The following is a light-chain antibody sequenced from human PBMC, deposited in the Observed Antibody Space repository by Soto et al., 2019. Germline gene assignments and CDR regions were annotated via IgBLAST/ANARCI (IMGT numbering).Light chain of an antibody. Sequence: QSALTQPPSASGSPGQSVTISCTGTSSVVGGYNYVSWYQQHPGKAPKLMIYEVSKRPSGVPDRFSGSKSGNTASLTVSGLQAEDEAGYYCSSYAGSNNFVFGTGTKVTVL. V-gene: IGLV2-8*01. CDR1: SSVVGGYNY. CDR3: SSYAGSNNFV. J-gene: IGLJ1*01. CDR2: EVS.